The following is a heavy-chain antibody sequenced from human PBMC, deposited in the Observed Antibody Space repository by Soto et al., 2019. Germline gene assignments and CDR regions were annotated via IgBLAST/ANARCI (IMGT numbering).Heavy chain of an antibody. CDR2: ISGSGGST. D-gene: IGHD6-13*01. CDR3: AKVPARGGSSWYSWFDP. V-gene: IGHV3-23*01. Sequence: GGSLRLSCAASGFTFSSYAMSWVRQAPGKGLEWVSAISGSGGSTYYADSVKGRFTNSRDNSKNTLYLQMNSLRADDRAVYYCAKVPARGGSSWYSWFDPWGQGTLVTVSS. J-gene: IGHJ5*02. CDR1: GFTFSSYA.